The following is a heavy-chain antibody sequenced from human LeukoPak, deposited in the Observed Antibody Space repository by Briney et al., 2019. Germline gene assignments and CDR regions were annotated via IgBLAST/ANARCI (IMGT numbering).Heavy chain of an antibody. V-gene: IGHV1-18*01. J-gene: IGHJ4*02. CDR1: GYTFTSYG. CDR2: ISAYNGNT. Sequence: ASVTVSCKASGYTFTSYGISWVRQAPGQGLEWMGWISAYNGNTNYAQKFQGRVTVTRDTSTSTVHMELSGLRSEDTAVYYCARDQEGFDYWGQGTLVTVSS. CDR3: ARDQEGFDY.